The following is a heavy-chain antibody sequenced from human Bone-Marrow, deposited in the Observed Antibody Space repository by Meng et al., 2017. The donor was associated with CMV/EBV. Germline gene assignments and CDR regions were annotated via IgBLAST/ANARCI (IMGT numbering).Heavy chain of an antibody. J-gene: IGHJ4*02. CDR3: ARSQTGSYYGLDY. CDR1: GFSFSTHW. V-gene: IGHV5-51*04. D-gene: IGHD3-10*01. Sequence: GESLKISCKASGFSFSTHWIGYVRQMPGKGLEWIGIIYPADSDTKYSPSFQGQVTISADKPTGTAYLQWGSLKASDTAIYYCARSQTGSYYGLDYWGQGTLVTVSS. CDR2: IYPADSDT.